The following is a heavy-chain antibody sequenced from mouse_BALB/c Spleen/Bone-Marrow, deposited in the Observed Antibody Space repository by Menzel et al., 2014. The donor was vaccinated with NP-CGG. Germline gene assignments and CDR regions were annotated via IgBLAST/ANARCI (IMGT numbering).Heavy chain of an antibody. V-gene: IGHV7-3*02. CDR2: IRSKANGYTT. J-gene: IGHJ2*01. CDR3: ARDKGRVFFDY. CDR1: GFTFTDYY. Sequence: EVKLVESGGGLAQPGGSLRLSCATSGFTFTDYYMNWVRQPPGKALEWLGFIRSKANGYTTEYSASVKGRFTISRDNSQNILYLQMNTLRAEDSATYYCARDKGRVFFDYWGQGTPLTVSS.